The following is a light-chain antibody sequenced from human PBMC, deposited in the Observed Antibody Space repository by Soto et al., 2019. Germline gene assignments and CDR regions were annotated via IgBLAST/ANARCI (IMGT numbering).Light chain of an antibody. CDR3: QQYGSSPPIT. J-gene: IGKJ5*01. CDR2: GAS. CDR1: HSVSTSY. V-gene: IGKV3-20*01. Sequence: EIVLTQSPGTLSLSPGERATLSCRASHSVSTSYLAWYQQKPGQAPRLPIYGASSRAPGIPDRFSGSGSGTDFTLTISRLEPEDFAVYYCQQYGSSPPITFGQGTRLEIK.